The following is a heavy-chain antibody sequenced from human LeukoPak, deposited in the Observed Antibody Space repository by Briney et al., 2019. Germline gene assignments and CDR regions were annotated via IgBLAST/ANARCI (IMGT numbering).Heavy chain of an antibody. J-gene: IGHJ6*02. CDR1: GDSVRSYY. CDR3: ARDSRYGSGWFEDGLDF. D-gene: IGHD6-13*01. CDR2: INDRGST. V-gene: IGHV4-59*02. Sequence: SETLSLTCTVSGDSVRSYYWSWIRQPPGQGLEWLGHINDRGSTNYIPSLQGRVTISIDTSKNQFSLKVNSVTAADTAVYYCARDSRYGSGWFEDGLDFWGQGTTVTVSS.